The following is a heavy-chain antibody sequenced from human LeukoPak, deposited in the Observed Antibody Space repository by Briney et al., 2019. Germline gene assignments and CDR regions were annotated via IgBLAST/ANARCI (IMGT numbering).Heavy chain of an antibody. CDR1: GFNFRTYG. CDR2: IWYDGNNK. Sequence: GGSLRLSCAASGFNFRTYGMHWVRQAPGKGLEWVAIIWYDGNNKYYADSVKGRFTISRDNSKNTLYLQMNSLRGEDTAVYHCARGASWGYRSGGGCLGTDHWGQGTLVTVSS. CDR3: ARGASWGYRSGGGCLGTDH. V-gene: IGHV3-33*01. J-gene: IGHJ4*02. D-gene: IGHD2-15*01.